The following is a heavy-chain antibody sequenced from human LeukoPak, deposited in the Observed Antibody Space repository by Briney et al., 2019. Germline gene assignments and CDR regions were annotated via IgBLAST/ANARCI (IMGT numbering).Heavy chain of an antibody. CDR1: GFTFSSYS. V-gene: IGHV3-21*04. CDR3: AKDRKQGLNNWFDP. J-gene: IGHJ5*02. CDR2: ISSSSSYI. Sequence: PGGSLRLSCAASGFTFSSYSMNWVRQAPGKGLEWVSSISSSSSYIYYADSVKGRFTISRDNAKNSLYLQMNSLRAEDTAVYYCAKDRKQGLNNWFDPWGQGTLVTVSS. D-gene: IGHD6-19*01.